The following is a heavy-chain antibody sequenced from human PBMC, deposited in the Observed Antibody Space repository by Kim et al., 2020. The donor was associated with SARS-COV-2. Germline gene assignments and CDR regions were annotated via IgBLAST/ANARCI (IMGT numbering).Heavy chain of an antibody. D-gene: IGHD2-21*01. CDR3: AKQSNSRGYFYSGMDV. Sequence: DSVKGRFAISRNNSKNKLYLQMNSLRDEDTAVYYCAKQSNSRGYFYSGMDVWGQGTTVTVSS. J-gene: IGHJ6*02. V-gene: IGHV3-23*01.